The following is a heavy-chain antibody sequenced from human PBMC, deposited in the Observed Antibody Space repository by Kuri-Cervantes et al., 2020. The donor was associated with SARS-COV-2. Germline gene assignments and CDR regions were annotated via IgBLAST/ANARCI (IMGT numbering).Heavy chain of an antibody. J-gene: IGHJ6*03. CDR3: ARVETSHYSSYYMDV. CDR1: GFTFSRSW. Sequence: GGSLRLSCSASGFTFSRSWMLRVCQAPGKGLVWVSRINSDGSVTSYPDSVEGRFTISRDNAKNTLSLQMNSLCAEDTAVYFCARVETSHYSSYYMDVWGKGTTVTVSS. V-gene: IGHV3-74*01. CDR2: INSDGSVT.